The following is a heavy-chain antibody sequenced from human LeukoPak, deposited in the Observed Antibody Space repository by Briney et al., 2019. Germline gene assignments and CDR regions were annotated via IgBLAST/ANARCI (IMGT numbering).Heavy chain of an antibody. Sequence: PSETLSLTCSVTGGSISTTSNYWGWIRQPPGKGLEWIGSIYYSGSTYYNSSLKSRVTISVDTSKNQFSLKLSSVTAADTAVYFCARWPSLSWYHAFDIWGQGTMVTVSS. CDR2: IYYSGST. J-gene: IGHJ3*02. CDR1: GGSISTTSNY. D-gene: IGHD6-13*01. CDR3: ARWPSLSWYHAFDI. V-gene: IGHV4-39*07.